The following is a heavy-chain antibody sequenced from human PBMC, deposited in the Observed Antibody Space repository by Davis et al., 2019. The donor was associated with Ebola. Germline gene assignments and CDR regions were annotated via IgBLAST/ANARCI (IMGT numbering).Heavy chain of an antibody. J-gene: IGHJ6*02. Sequence: ASVKVSCKASGYTFTSYYMHWVRQAPGQGLEWMGIINPSGGSTNYAQKFQGRVTITADKSTSTAYMELSSLRSEDTAVYYCARVSTMVRGVTYYYYGMDVWGQGTTVTVSS. D-gene: IGHD3-10*01. CDR1: GYTFTSYY. CDR2: INPSGGST. CDR3: ARVSTMVRGVTYYYYGMDV. V-gene: IGHV1-46*01.